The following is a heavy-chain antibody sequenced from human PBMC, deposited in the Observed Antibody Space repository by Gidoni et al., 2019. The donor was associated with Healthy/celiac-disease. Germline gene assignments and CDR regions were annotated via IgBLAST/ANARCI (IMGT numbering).Heavy chain of an antibody. CDR3: ARDRLGSSSLYYYYGMDV. J-gene: IGHJ6*02. CDR2: ISSSSSYI. D-gene: IGHD6-6*01. V-gene: IGHV3-21*01. Sequence: EVQLVESGGGLVKPGGSLRLSCAASGFTFSSYSMNWVRQAPGKRLGWVSSISSSSSYIYYADSVKGRFTISRDNAKNSLYLQMNSLRAEGTAVYYCARDRLGSSSLYYYYGMDVWGQGTTVTVSS. CDR1: GFTFSSYS.